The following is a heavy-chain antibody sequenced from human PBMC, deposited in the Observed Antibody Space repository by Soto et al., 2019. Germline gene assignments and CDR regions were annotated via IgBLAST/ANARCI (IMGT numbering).Heavy chain of an antibody. Sequence: SETLSLTCTVSGGSISSSSYYWGWIRQPPGKGLEWIGSSYYSGSTYYNPSLKSRATISVDTSKHQFSLKLSSVTAADTAVYYCARQLGSGEYYFDYWGQGTLVTVSS. CDR1: GGSISSSSYY. CDR2: SYYSGST. D-gene: IGHD6-19*01. CDR3: ARQLGSGEYYFDY. J-gene: IGHJ4*02. V-gene: IGHV4-39*01.